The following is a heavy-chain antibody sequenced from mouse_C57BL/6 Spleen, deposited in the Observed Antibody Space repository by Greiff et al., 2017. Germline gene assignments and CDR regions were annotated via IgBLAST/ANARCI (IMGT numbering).Heavy chain of an antibody. D-gene: IGHD2-3*01. CDR1: GYTFTSYW. J-gene: IGHJ4*01. CDR2: INPSNGGT. V-gene: IGHV1-53*01. Sequence: QVQLQQPGTELVKPGASGYTFTSYWMHWVKQRPGQGLEWIGNINPSNGGTNYNEKFKSKATLTVYKSSSTAYMQLSSLASEVSAVYYCASEDGYAMDYWGQGTSVTVSS. CDR3: ASEDGYAMDY.